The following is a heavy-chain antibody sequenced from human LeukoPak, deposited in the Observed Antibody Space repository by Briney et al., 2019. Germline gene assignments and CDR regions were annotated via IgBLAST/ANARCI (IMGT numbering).Heavy chain of an antibody. CDR1: GFTVSNNY. J-gene: IGHJ6*03. V-gene: IGHV3-53*01. CDR2: IYSGDST. D-gene: IGHD3-10*01. CDR3: ARAESTMVRGVRIYYYYMDV. Sequence: GGSLRLSCAASGFTVSNNYMRCGPQAPGKGLEWVSIIYSGDSTYYADSVKGRFTISRDNSKNTLYLQMNSLRAEDTAVYYCARAESTMVRGVRIYYYYMDVWGKGTTVTVSS.